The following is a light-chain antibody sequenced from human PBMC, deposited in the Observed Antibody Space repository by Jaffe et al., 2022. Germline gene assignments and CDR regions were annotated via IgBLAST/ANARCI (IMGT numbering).Light chain of an antibody. CDR2: GAS. CDR3: QQYATSPR. Sequence: EIVLTQSPGTLSLSPGERATLSCRGSQSFSSSYLAWYQQKPGQAPRLLISGASTRATGIPDRFTGSGSGTEFTLTIDRLEPEDFAVYYCQQYATSPRFGQGTRLEIK. J-gene: IGKJ5*01. V-gene: IGKV3-20*01. CDR1: QSFSSSY.